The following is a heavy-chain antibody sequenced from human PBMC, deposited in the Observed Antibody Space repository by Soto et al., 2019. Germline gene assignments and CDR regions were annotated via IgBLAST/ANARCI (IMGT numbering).Heavy chain of an antibody. J-gene: IGHJ4*02. CDR3: ARSVAVAGLDY. CDR2: ISYDGNKK. V-gene: IGHV3-30-3*01. CDR1: GFTLSSYS. Sequence: QVQLVESGGGVVQPGRSLRLSCAASGFTLSSYSMHWVRQAPGKGLEWVEVISYDGNKKYYRDSVKGRFSISRDTSNNTVHLQMNSLRPEDTAVYYCARSVAVAGLDYWGQGSLVTVSS. D-gene: IGHD6-19*01.